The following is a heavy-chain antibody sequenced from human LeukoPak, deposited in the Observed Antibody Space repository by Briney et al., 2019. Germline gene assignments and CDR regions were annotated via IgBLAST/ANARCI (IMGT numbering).Heavy chain of an antibody. CDR2: INPSGGST. CDR1: GYTFTIYY. J-gene: IGHJ4*02. D-gene: IGHD3-22*01. V-gene: IGHV1-46*01. CDR3: ARSGVRYDSSGPFDY. Sequence: ASVKVSFKASGYTFTIYYMHWVRQAPGQGLEWMGIINPSGGSTSYAQKFQGRVTMTRDTSTSTVYMELSSLRSEDTAVYYCARSGVRYDSSGPFDYWGQGTLVTVSS.